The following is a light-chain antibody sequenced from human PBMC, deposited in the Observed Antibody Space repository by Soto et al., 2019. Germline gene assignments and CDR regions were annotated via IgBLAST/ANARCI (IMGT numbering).Light chain of an antibody. J-gene: IGLJ2*01. CDR1: SCNSGAYYD. CDR3: QSFDTALSSSI. V-gene: IGLV1-40*01. CDR2: RNN. Sequence: QSVLTQPPSVSGAPGQRVTISCTGTSCNSGAYYDVNWYQIVPGKAPKLLISRNNNRPSGVPDRFSGSKSDTSASLAITGLQSEDEAEYYCQSFDTALSSSIFGGGTKLTVL.